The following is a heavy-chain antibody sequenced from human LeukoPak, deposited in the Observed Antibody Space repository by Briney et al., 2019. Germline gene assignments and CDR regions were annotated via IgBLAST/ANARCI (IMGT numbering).Heavy chain of an antibody. CDR3: ARGPRYYYDSSGYYPFDY. CDR1: GGSISSGGYS. Sequence: ASETLSLTCAVSGGSISSGGYSWSWIRQPPGEGLERIGYIYHSGSTYYNPSLKSRVTISVDRSKNQFSLKLSSVTAADTAVYYCARGPRYYYDSSGYYPFDYWGQGTLVTVSS. D-gene: IGHD3-22*01. V-gene: IGHV4-30-2*01. J-gene: IGHJ4*02. CDR2: IYHSGST.